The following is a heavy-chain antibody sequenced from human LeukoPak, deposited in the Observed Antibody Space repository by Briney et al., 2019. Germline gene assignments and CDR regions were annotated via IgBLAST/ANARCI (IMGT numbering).Heavy chain of an antibody. Sequence: SETLSLTCTVSGGSIISSSFWWGWIRQPPGKGLEWIGSIYYSGVSYYNTSLKSRVTISVDTSKNQFSLKLSSVTAADTAVYYCARDVGGEGLGELLSGDYWGQGTLVTVSS. CDR3: ARDVGGEGLGELLSGDY. V-gene: IGHV4-39*07. D-gene: IGHD3-10*01. CDR1: GGSIISSSFW. CDR2: IYYSGVS. J-gene: IGHJ4*02.